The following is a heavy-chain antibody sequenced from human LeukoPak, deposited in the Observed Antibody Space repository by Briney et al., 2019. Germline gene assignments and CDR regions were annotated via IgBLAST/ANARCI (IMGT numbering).Heavy chain of an antibody. V-gene: IGHV3-20*04. Sequence: PGGSLRLSCGASGFIFDDHGMSWVRQAPGKGLEWVSKISWNGDRTGYADSVKGRFTISRDNAKNSLYLQMNNLRVEDTAFYFCAREPKAAAGITYYFDCWGQGTLVTVSP. J-gene: IGHJ4*02. CDR2: ISWNGDRT. CDR1: GFIFDDHG. D-gene: IGHD6-13*01. CDR3: AREPKAAAGITYYFDC.